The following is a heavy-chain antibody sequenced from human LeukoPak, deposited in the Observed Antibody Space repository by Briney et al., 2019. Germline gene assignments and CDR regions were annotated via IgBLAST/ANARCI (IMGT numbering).Heavy chain of an antibody. CDR3: ARDNWSYDGSDY. Sequence: GGSLRLSCAASGFTFSSYSMNWVRQAPGKGLEWVSSISSSSSYIYYADSVKGRFTISRDNAKNSLYLQMNSLRAEDTAVYYCARDNWSYDGSDYWGQGTLVTVSS. V-gene: IGHV3-21*04. J-gene: IGHJ4*02. CDR1: GFTFSSYS. CDR2: ISSSSSYI. D-gene: IGHD1-7*01.